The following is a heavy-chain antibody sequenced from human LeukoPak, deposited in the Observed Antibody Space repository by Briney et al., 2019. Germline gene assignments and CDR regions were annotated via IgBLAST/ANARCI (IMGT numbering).Heavy chain of an antibody. CDR3: AKQAGSSTTMIVVVTPFDY. V-gene: IGHV3-23*01. CDR2: ISGSGGST. D-gene: IGHD3-22*01. CDR1: GLTFSSYA. J-gene: IGHJ4*02. Sequence: PGGSLRLSCAASGLTFSSYAMSWVRQAPGKGLEWVSAISGSGGSTYYADSVKGRFTISRDNSKNTLYLQMNSLRAEDTAVYYCAKQAGSSTTMIVVVTPFDYWGQGTLVTVSS.